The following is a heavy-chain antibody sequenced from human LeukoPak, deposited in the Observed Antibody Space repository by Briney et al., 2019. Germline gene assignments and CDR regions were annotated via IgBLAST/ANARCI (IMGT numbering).Heavy chain of an antibody. CDR1: GFTFSSYA. J-gene: IGHJ6*02. V-gene: IGHV3-30-3*01. CDR2: ISYDGSNK. D-gene: IGHD1-14*01. Sequence: GGSLRLSCAASGFTFSSYAMHWVRQAPGKGLEWVAVISYDGSNKYYADSVKGRFTISRDNSKNTLYLQMNSLRAEDTAVYYCAKAQPDPLGVWGQGTTVTVSS. CDR3: AKAQPDPLGV.